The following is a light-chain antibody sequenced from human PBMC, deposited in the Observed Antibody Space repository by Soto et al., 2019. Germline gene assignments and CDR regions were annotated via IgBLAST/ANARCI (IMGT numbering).Light chain of an antibody. V-gene: IGKV3-20*01. CDR2: GIS. J-gene: IGKJ2*01. CDR3: QSYDISNT. Sequence: EFVLTQSPGTLSLSPGERATLSCRASQSLRRNYLAWYQQKPGQAPRLLIYGISRRTTGIPDRFSGSGSGTDFSLTISRLEPEDFAVYYCQSYDISNTFGQGTKLEIK. CDR1: QSLRRNY.